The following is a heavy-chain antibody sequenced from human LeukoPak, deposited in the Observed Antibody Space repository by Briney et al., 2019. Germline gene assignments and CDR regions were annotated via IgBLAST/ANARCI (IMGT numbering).Heavy chain of an antibody. CDR3: ARDQGFDHGGDCWDV. Sequence: GGSLRLSCAASGFTFSSYSMNWVRQAPGKGLEWVSYISSSSSTIYYADSVKGRFTISRDNAKNSLYLQMNSLRAEDTAVYYCARDQGFDHGGDCWDVWGQGTTVTVSS. CDR2: ISSSSSTI. J-gene: IGHJ6*02. V-gene: IGHV3-48*04. D-gene: IGHD2-21*02. CDR1: GFTFSSYS.